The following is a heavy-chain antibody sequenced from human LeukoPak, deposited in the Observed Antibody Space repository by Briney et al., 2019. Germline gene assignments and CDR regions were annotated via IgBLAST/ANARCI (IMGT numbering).Heavy chain of an antibody. CDR2: INQYGTEK. CDR1: GFTFSSYW. V-gene: IGHV3-7*04. J-gene: IGHJ4*02. CDR3: AREVREVPH. Sequence: GGSLILSCAVSGFTFSSYWMSWVRQAPGNGLEWVAKINQYGTEKYYVDSVKGRFTVSRDNAKNSLYLQMNSLRAEDTAVYYCAREVREVPHWGQGTLVTVSS. D-gene: IGHD2-2*01.